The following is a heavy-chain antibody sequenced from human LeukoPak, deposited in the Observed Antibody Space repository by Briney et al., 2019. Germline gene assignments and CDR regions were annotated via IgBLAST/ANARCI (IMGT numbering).Heavy chain of an antibody. V-gene: IGHV4-59*01. CDR3: ARVAELSGGFDY. CDR1: GGSISSYY. CDR2: IYYSGST. Sequence: PSETLSLTCTVSGGSISSYYWSWIRQPPGKGLEWIGYIYYSGSTNYNPSLKSRVTISVDTSKNQFSLKLSSVTAADTAVYYCARVAELSGGFDYWGQGTLVTVSS. J-gene: IGHJ4*02. D-gene: IGHD1-26*01.